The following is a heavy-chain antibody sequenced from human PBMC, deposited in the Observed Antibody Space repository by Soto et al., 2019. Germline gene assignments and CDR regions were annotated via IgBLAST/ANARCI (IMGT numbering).Heavy chain of an antibody. J-gene: IGHJ4*02. D-gene: IGHD3-3*01. CDR2: ISSSSSTI. Sequence: EVQLVESGGGLVQPGGSLRLSCAASGFTFSSYSMNWVRQAPGKGLEWVSYISSSSSTIYYADSVKGRFTISRDNAKNSLYLQMNSLRAEDTAVYYCAREQIMDFWSGYYLNYFDYWGQGTLVTVSS. CDR3: AREQIMDFWSGYYLNYFDY. V-gene: IGHV3-48*01. CDR1: GFTFSSYS.